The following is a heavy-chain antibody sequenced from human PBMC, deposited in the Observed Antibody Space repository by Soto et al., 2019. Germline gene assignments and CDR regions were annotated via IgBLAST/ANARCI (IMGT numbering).Heavy chain of an antibody. CDR1: GFTFRTYG. CDR2: VSPSGGSI. V-gene: IGHV3-23*01. Sequence: EVQLLESGGGLVQPGGSLRLSCAASGFTFRTYGMSWVRQSPGEGLEWVSAVSPSGGSIYYADSVQGQFTISRDNSKNTLYLQIDRLRADDTAVYYCARVGAASYWYLDLWRRGTLVTVSS. D-gene: IGHD1-26*01. J-gene: IGHJ2*01. CDR3: ARVGAASYWYLDL.